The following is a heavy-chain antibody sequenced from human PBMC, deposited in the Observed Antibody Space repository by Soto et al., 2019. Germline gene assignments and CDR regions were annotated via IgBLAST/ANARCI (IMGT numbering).Heavy chain of an antibody. D-gene: IGHD4-17*01. V-gene: IGHV3-23*01. J-gene: IGHJ4*02. Sequence: EVHLLESGGGLVQRGGSLRLSCVASGFTFNNYAMNWVRQAPGKGLEWVSNIGGRGGNTFYADSMRGRFTISRDNSKNTVYLQMNNLRVEDSATYYCAEPSAYGDFAASFDSWGQGTLVTVSP. CDR2: IGGRGGNT. CDR1: GFTFNNYA. CDR3: AEPSAYGDFAASFDS.